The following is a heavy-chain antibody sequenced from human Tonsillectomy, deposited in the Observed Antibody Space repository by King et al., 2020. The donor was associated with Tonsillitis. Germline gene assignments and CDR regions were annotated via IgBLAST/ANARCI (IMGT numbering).Heavy chain of an antibody. CDR1: GFTFDDYA. J-gene: IGHJ4*02. CDR3: AKDWEPSIFCYFDS. Sequence: QLVESGGGLVQPGRSLRLSCAASGFTFDDYAMHWVRQAPGKGLEWVSGISWNSGSIGYAASVKGRFTISRDNAKNSLYLQVNSLRAEDTALYFCAKDWEPSIFCYFDSWGQGTLVTVSS. V-gene: IGHV3-9*01. CDR2: ISWNSGSI. D-gene: IGHD1-26*01.